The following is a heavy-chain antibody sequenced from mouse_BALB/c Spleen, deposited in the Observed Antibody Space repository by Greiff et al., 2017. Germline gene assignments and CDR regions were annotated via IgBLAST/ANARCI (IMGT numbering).Heavy chain of an antibody. D-gene: IGHD1-1*01. CDR1: GFTFSDYG. Sequence: EVKVVESGGGLVQPGGSLKLSCAASGFTFSDYGMAWVRQAPGKGPEWVAFISNLAYSIYYADTVTGRFTISRENAKNTLYLEMSSLRSKDTAMYYCATITTEGWFAYWGQGTLVTVSA. CDR3: ATITTEGWFAY. V-gene: IGHV5-15*02. J-gene: IGHJ3*01. CDR2: ISNLAYSI.